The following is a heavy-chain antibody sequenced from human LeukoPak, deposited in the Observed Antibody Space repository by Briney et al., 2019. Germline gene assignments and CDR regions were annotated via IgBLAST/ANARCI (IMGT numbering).Heavy chain of an antibody. J-gene: IGHJ4*02. CDR2: IKQDGSEK. CDR1: GFTLSTYW. V-gene: IGHV3-7*03. Sequence: GGSLRLSCATSGFTLSTYWVTWVRQAPGKGLEWVANIKQDGSEKYYVDSVKGRFTISRDTAKDSLYLQLNSLRAEDTALYYCARDRGWLQYIDYWGQGTLVTVSS. D-gene: IGHD5-24*01. CDR3: ARDRGWLQYIDY.